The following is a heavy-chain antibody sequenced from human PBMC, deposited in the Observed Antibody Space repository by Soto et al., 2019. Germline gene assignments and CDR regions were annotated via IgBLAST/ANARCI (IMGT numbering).Heavy chain of an antibody. D-gene: IGHD3-16*01. CDR1: GFIFSTYS. J-gene: IGHJ4*02. V-gene: IGHV3-48*02. CDR3: ARVEGGGLDY. Sequence: QPGGSLRLSCAASGFIFSTYSMNWVRQAPGKGLEWISYISWNSDTRFYADSVKGRFTISRDNAKNSPFLQMNGLRDEDAAMYYCARVEGGGLDYWGQGALVTVSS. CDR2: ISWNSDTR.